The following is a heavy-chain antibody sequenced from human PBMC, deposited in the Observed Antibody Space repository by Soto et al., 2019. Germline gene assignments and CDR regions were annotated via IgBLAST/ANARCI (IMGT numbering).Heavy chain of an antibody. D-gene: IGHD2-15*01. Sequence: QVQLQQWGAGLLKPSETLSLTCAVYGGSFSGYYWSWIRQPPGKGLEWVGEINHSGSTNYNPSLERPITISAVTSRIKLSVDLTSVTSADTAVYYCARAAAGYCSGGSCYSGSDYWGQGTLVTVSS. CDR3: ARAAAGYCSGGSCYSGSDY. J-gene: IGHJ4*02. CDR2: INHSGST. V-gene: IGHV4-34*01. CDR1: GGSFSGYY.